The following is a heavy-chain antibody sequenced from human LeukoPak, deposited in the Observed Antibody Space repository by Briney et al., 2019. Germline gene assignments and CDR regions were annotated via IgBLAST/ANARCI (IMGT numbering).Heavy chain of an antibody. CDR3: AREYNWNLPDYYYYYMDV. J-gene: IGHJ6*03. Sequence: ASVKVSCKASGYTFTGYYMHWVRQAPGQGLEWMGRINPNSGGTNYAQKFRGRVTMTRDTSISTAYMELSRLRSDDTAVYYCAREYNWNLPDYYYYYMDVWGKGTTVTVSS. CDR1: GYTFTGYY. D-gene: IGHD1-20*01. CDR2: INPNSGGT. V-gene: IGHV1-2*06.